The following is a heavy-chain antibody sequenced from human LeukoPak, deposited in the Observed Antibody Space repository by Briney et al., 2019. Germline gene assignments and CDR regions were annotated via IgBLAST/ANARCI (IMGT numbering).Heavy chain of an antibody. V-gene: IGHV1-46*01. CDR1: GYTFTKSY. J-gene: IGHJ3*02. CDR2: INPGGDNT. D-gene: IGHD5-24*01. Sequence: RASVKVSCKASGYTFTKSYIHWVRQAPGQRLEWMGLINPGGDNTNYAQNFQGRVTMTSDTSARTVYMELSSLRSDDTAIYYCARIRDGYNDAYDIWGQGTVVTVPS. CDR3: ARIRDGYNDAYDI.